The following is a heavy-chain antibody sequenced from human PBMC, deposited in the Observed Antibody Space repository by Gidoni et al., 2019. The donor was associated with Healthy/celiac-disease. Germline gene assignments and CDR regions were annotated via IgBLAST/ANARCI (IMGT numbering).Heavy chain of an antibody. V-gene: IGHV4-61*02. CDR2: IYTSGST. CDR1: GASLSSGSSY. CDR3: ARGDLYYYYGMDV. J-gene: IGHJ6*02. Sequence: QVQLQESGPGLVKPSQTLSLTCTVSGASLSSGSSYWSWIRQPAGKGLEWIGRIYTSGSTNYNPSLKSRVTISVDTSKNQFSLKLSSVTAADTAVYYCARGDLYYYYGMDVWGQGTTVTVSS.